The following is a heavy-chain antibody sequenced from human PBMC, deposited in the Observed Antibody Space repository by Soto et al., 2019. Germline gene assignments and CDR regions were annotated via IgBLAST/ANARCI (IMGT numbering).Heavy chain of an antibody. CDR1: GVSITSTNYY. Sequence: PSETLSLTCTVSGVSITSTNYYWGWIRQPPGKGLDWIGNIHYGGITYYNPSLKSRVAMSVDTSENQFSLKLSSVTAADTAVYYCAIDFEESLNYYDSSGYYLYYFDYWGQGTLLTVSS. V-gene: IGHV4-39*02. CDR2: IHYGGIT. CDR3: AIDFEESLNYYDSSGYYLYYFDY. D-gene: IGHD3-22*01. J-gene: IGHJ4*02.